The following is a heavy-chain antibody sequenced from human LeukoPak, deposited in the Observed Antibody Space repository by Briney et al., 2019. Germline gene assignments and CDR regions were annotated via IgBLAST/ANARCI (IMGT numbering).Heavy chain of an antibody. CDR1: GFIFSNYA. CDR2: ISGSSAAI. J-gene: IGHJ6*03. Sequence: GGSLRLSCAASGFIFSNYAMNWVRQAPGKGLEWVSYISGSSAAIYYADSVEGRFTISRDKAKNSLYLQMNSLRAEDTAVYYCARDPSRGYNYYSYMDVWGKGTTVTVSS. CDR3: ARDPSRGYNYYSYMDV. V-gene: IGHV3-48*01. D-gene: IGHD6-13*01.